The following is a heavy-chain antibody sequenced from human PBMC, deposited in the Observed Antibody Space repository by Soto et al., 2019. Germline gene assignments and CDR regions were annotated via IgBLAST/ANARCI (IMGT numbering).Heavy chain of an antibody. CDR3: ASVYYYDSSGYYVY. D-gene: IGHD3-22*01. CDR1: GYTFTIYG. CDR2: ISGYNGNT. V-gene: IGHV1-18*04. Sequence: QVQLVQSGAEVKKPGASVKVSCKASGYTFTIYGIYWVRQAPGQGLEWMGWISGYNGNTDYAQNLQDRVTLTTDASKRSVYMELGRLRSYDTAVYSCASVYYYDSSGYYVYWCLGTLITVSS. J-gene: IGHJ4*02.